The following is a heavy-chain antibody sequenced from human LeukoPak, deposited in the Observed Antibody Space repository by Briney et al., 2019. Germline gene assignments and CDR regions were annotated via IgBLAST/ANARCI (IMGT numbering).Heavy chain of an antibody. Sequence: GRSLRLSCAASGFTFSSYGMHWVRQAPGKGLEWVAVIWYDGSNKYYADSVKGRFTISRDNSKNTLYLQMNGLRAEDTAVYYCARGDDFWSGYRPLYYYYGMDVWGQGTTVTVSS. J-gene: IGHJ6*02. D-gene: IGHD3-3*01. CDR2: IWYDGSNK. CDR1: GFTFSSYG. CDR3: ARGDDFWSGYRPLYYYYGMDV. V-gene: IGHV3-33*01.